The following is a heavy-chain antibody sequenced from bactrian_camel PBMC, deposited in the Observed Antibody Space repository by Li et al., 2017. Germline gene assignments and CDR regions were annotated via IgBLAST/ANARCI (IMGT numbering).Heavy chain of an antibody. J-gene: IGHJ4*01. V-gene: IGHV3S28*01. CDR3: AAAKGIPDLLRGGYLSARSYNY. Sequence: VESGGGLVQPGGSLRLSCAASGFTFSYYMSWVRQAPGKEREGVAAIDTGDGSTYYLNSVEGRFTISHDNAKNTLYLQMNSLKPEDTAIYYCAAAKGIPDLLRGGYLSARSYNYWGRGTQVTVS. CDR1: GFTFSYY. CDR2: IDTGDGST. D-gene: IGHD3*01.